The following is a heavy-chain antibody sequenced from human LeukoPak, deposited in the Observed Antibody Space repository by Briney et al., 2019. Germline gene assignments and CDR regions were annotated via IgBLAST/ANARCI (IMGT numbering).Heavy chain of an antibody. CDR2: ISSSGGTI. J-gene: IGHJ4*02. Sequence: GGSLRLSCAASGFTFSSYEMNWVRQTPGKGLEWVSYISSSGGTIYYADSVKGRFTISRDNAKNSLYLQMNSLRAEDTAVYYCARTVYSDYSPTFDYWGQGTLVTVSS. D-gene: IGHD4-11*01. CDR1: GFTFSSYE. CDR3: ARTVYSDYSPTFDY. V-gene: IGHV3-48*03.